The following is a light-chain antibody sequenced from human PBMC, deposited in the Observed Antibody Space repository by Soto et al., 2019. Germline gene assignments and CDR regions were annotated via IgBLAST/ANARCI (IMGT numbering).Light chain of an antibody. Sequence: DIQMSQSPSTLSASVGDRVTITCRASQSISSWLAWYQQKPGKAPKLLIYDASSLESGVPSRFSGSGSGTAFSLTISSLQPDDFATYYCQQYNSYPLTFGGGTKVEIK. J-gene: IGKJ4*01. CDR2: DAS. CDR3: QQYNSYPLT. V-gene: IGKV1-5*01. CDR1: QSISSW.